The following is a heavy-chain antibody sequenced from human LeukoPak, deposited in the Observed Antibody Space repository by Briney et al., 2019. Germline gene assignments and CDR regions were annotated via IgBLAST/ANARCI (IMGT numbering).Heavy chain of an antibody. Sequence: SETLSLTCTVSGGSISSYYWSWIRQPPGKGLEWIGYIYYSGSTNYNPSLKNRVTISVDTSKNQFSLKLSSVTAADTAVYYCARQLLYYDILTGYYPDAFDIWGQGTMVTVSS. D-gene: IGHD3-9*01. CDR2: IYYSGST. J-gene: IGHJ3*02. CDR3: ARQLLYYDILTGYYPDAFDI. V-gene: IGHV4-59*08. CDR1: GGSISSYY.